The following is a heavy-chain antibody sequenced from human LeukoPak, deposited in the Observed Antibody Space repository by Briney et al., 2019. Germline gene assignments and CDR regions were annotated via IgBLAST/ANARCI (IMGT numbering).Heavy chain of an antibody. CDR3: ARGQYYYYGMDV. J-gene: IGHJ6*02. CDR1: GFSFSSYT. V-gene: IGHV3-33*08. CDR2: IWYDGSNK. Sequence: PGRSPRLSCAASGFSFSSYTMHWVRQAPGKGLEWVAVIWYDGSNKYYADSVKGRFTISRDNSKNTLYLQMNSLRAEDTAVYYCARGQYYYYGMDVWGQGTTVTVSS.